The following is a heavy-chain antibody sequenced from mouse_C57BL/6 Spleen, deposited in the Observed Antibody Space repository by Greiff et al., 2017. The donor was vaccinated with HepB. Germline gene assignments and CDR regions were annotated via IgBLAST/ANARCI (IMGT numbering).Heavy chain of an antibody. D-gene: IGHD4-1*02. CDR1: GYTFTSYW. Sequence: VKLQQPGTELVKPGASVKLSCKASGYTFTSYWMHWVKQRPGQGLEWIGNINPSNGGTNYNEKFKSKATLTVDKSSSTAYMQLSSLTSEDSAVYYCAKPNWDEGHFDYWGQGTTLTVSS. J-gene: IGHJ2*01. V-gene: IGHV1-53*01. CDR3: AKPNWDEGHFDY. CDR2: INPSNGGT.